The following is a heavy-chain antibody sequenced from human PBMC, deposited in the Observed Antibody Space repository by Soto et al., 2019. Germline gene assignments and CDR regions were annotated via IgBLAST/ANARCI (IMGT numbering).Heavy chain of an antibody. D-gene: IGHD3-3*01. CDR3: ARGLEWSWSLDP. Sequence: ASVKLSCKDSGYTFTSYDINWVRQATGQGLEWMGWMNPNSGNTGYAQKFQGRVTMTRNTSISTAYMELSSLRSEDTAMYYCARGLEWSWSLDPWGQGTLVTVSS. CDR1: GYTFTSYD. CDR2: MNPNSGNT. J-gene: IGHJ5*02. V-gene: IGHV1-8*01.